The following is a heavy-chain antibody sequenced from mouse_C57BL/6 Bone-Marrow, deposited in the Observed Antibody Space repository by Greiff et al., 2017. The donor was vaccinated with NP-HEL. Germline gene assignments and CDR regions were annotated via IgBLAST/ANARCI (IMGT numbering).Heavy chain of an antibody. D-gene: IGHD2-1*01. CDR3: ARSGGNYFYAMDY. V-gene: IGHV14-2*01. J-gene: IGHJ4*01. CDR2: IDPEDGET. Sequence: VQLQQSGAELVKPGASVKLSCTASGFNIKDYYMHWVKQRTEQGLEWIGRIDPEDGETKYAPKFPGKATITADTSSNTAYLQLSSLTSEDTAVYYCARSGGNYFYAMDYWGQGTSVTVSS. CDR1: GFNIKDYY.